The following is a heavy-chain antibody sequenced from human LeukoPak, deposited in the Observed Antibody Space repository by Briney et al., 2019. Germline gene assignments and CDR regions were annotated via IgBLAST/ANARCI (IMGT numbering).Heavy chain of an antibody. Sequence: ASVKVSCKASGGTFSSYAISWVRQAPGQGLEWMGRIIPILGIANYAQKFQGRVTITADKSTSTAYMELSSLRSEDTAVYYCARGSSGSYYVFDYWGQGTLVTVSS. CDR2: IIPILGIA. D-gene: IGHD1-26*01. CDR3: ARGSSGSYYVFDY. V-gene: IGHV1-69*04. CDR1: GGTFSSYA. J-gene: IGHJ4*02.